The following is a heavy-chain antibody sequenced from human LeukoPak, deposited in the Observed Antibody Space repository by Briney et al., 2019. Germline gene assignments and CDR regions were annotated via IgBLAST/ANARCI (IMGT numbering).Heavy chain of an antibody. V-gene: IGHV3-21*01. CDR3: ARVKECQMLYGGFDP. CDR2: INSGSSYR. CDR1: GFTLSGYS. Sequence: GGSLRLSCAASGFTLSGYSMSWVRQAPGKGLEGVSSINSGSSYRYYADSVKGRFTISRDNAKNSLYLQMNSLRAEDTAVYYCARVKECQMLYGGFDPWGEGTLVTVSS. D-gene: IGHD3-16*02. J-gene: IGHJ5*02.